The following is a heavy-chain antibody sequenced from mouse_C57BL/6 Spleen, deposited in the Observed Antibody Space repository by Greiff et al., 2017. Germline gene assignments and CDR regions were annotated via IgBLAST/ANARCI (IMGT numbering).Heavy chain of an antibody. J-gene: IGHJ3*01. CDR2: INPSNGGT. CDR1: GYTFTSYW. Sequence: QVHVKQSGTELVKPGASVKLSCKASGYTFTSYWMHWVKQRPGQGLEWIGNINPSNGGTNYNEKFKSKATLTVDKSSNTAYMQLSSLTSEDSAVYYCARGGVSSWFAYWGQGTLVTVSA. V-gene: IGHV1-53*01. CDR3: ARGGVSSWFAY.